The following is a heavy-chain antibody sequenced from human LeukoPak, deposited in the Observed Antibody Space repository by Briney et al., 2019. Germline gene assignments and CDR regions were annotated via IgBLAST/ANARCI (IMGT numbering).Heavy chain of an antibody. CDR3: ARLGETGYRPGDY. J-gene: IGHJ4*02. Sequence: GGSLRPSCAASGFTFSSYWMSWVRQAPGKGLEWVASIKQDGSENHYVDSVKGRFTISRDNARNSLYLQMNSLRAEDSALYYCARLGETGYRPGDYWGQGTPVTVSS. CDR2: IKQDGSEN. D-gene: IGHD5-24*01. V-gene: IGHV3-7*01. CDR1: GFTFSSYW.